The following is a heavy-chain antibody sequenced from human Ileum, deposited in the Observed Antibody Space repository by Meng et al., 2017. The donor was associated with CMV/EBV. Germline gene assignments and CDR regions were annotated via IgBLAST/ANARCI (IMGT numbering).Heavy chain of an antibody. Sequence: GGSLRLSCAASGFTFSNFWVHGVRQAPGKGLGRVSCTSPDGRVTAYADSVKGRFTISRDNARSTLFLKINSLRAEDAAVYYCTRGGDNIPCPADVWGQGTTVTVSS. CDR1: GFTFSNFW. D-gene: IGHD4-23*01. J-gene: IGHJ6*02. CDR3: TRGGDNIPCPADV. V-gene: IGHV3-74*01. CDR2: TSPDGRVT.